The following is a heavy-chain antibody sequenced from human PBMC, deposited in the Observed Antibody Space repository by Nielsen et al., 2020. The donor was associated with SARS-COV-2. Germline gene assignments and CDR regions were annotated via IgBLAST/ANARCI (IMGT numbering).Heavy chain of an antibody. CDR1: GFTFDDYG. CDR3: ATLGGYCSGGSCYSPFMDV. CDR2: INWNSGSI. Sequence: GGSLRLSCAASGFTFDDYGMSWVRQAPGKGLEWVSGINWNSGSIGYADSVKGRFTISRDNAKNSLYLQMNSLRAEDTALYYCATLGGYCSGGSCYSPFMDVWGQGTTVTVSS. V-gene: IGHV3-20*04. D-gene: IGHD2-15*01. J-gene: IGHJ6*02.